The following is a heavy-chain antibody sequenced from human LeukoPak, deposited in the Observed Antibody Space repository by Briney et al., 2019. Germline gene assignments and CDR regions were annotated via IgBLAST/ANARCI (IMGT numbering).Heavy chain of an antibody. D-gene: IGHD4-17*01. CDR1: GYTFTSYG. CDR3: ARAPTVTTYGEYWFDP. V-gene: IGHV1-18*01. Sequence: GASVKVSCKTSGYTFTSYGISWVRQAPVQGLEWMGLISAYNGNTNYAQKLQGRVSMTTDTSTSTANMELRSLRSDDTAVYYCARAPTVTTYGEYWFDPWGQGTLVTVSS. J-gene: IGHJ5*02. CDR2: ISAYNGNT.